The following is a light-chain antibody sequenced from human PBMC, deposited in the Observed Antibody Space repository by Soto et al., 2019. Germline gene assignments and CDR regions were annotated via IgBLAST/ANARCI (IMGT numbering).Light chain of an antibody. CDR1: QSVSSY. V-gene: IGKV3-11*01. J-gene: IGKJ3*01. CDR2: DAS. CDR3: QQRSNWPPKLT. Sequence: EIVLTQSPATLSLSPGERATLSCRASQSVSSYLAWYQQKPGPAPRLLIYDASNRATGIPARFSGSGSGTDFTLTISSLEPEDFAVYYCQQRSNWPPKLTFGPGTKVDIK.